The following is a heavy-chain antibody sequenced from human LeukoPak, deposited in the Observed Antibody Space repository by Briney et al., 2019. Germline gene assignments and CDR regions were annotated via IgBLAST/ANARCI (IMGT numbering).Heavy chain of an antibody. CDR3: ARYRSSPNFDY. CDR1: GFTLSPYT. D-gene: IGHD6-13*01. V-gene: IGHV3-21*06. Sequence: GGSLRFSCAASGFTLSPYTMNWVRQAPGKGLEWVSSISSSSSYIYYADAVKGRFTISRDNANNSLYLQMNSLRAEDTAVYFCARYRSSPNFDYWGQGTLVTVSS. CDR2: ISSSSSYI. J-gene: IGHJ4*02.